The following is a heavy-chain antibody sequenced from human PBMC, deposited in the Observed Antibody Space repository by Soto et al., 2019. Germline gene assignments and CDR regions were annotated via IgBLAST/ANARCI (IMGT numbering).Heavy chain of an antibody. CDR3: GRDVITMSMGVGGQVDL. Sequence: QVQLQESGPGVVKPSQTLSLICTVSGGSISSGDYYWTWIRQTPGKGLEDIGYIYHRGDTYYNPSLKRRVTISVDTSNNQFSLRLRSVTAADTAVYYCGRDVITMSMGVGGQVDLRGQGTLVTVSS. CDR2: IYHRGDT. CDR1: GGSISSGDYY. J-gene: IGHJ5*02. D-gene: IGHD3-10*01. V-gene: IGHV4-30-4*01.